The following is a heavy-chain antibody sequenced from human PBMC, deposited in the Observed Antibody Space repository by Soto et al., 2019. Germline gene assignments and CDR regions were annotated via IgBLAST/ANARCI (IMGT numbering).Heavy chain of an antibody. J-gene: IGHJ6*02. V-gene: IGHV4-4*07. Sequence: PSETRSRTWTVSGGSISSYCWSWSRQPAGKGLEWIGRIYTSGSTNYNPSLKSRVTMSVDTSKNQFSLKPSSVTAADTAVYYCARDTPYYYDSSGYGYYGMDVWGQGTTVTVSS. CDR2: IYTSGST. CDR1: GGSISSYC. CDR3: ARDTPYYYDSSGYGYYGMDV. D-gene: IGHD3-22*01.